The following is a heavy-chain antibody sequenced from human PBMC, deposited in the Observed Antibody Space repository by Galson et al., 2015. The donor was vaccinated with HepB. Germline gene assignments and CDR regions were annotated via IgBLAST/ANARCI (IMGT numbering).Heavy chain of an antibody. J-gene: IGHJ4*02. CDR1: GDSISNDRW. CDR3: ARAREGRGYFDY. V-gene: IGHV4-4*02. Sequence: SETLSLTCAVSGDSISNDRWWSWVRQPPGEGLEWIGEAYHSGGTNYRPSLKSRVTISVDKSKNQFSLKLTSVTAADTAVSYCARAREGRGYFDYGGQGTQVTVYS. CDR2: AYHSGGT. D-gene: IGHD5-24*01.